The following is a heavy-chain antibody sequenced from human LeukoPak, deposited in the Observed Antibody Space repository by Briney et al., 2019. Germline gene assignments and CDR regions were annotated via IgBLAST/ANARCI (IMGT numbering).Heavy chain of an antibody. CDR3: ARRGRGWFGELYGWFDP. CDR1: GGSISSYY. V-gene: IGHV4-59*12. J-gene: IGHJ5*02. Sequence: NPSETLSLTCTVSGGSISSYYWSWIRQPPGKGLEWIGYIYYSGSTNYNPSLKSRVTISVDTSKNQFSLKLSSVTAADTAVYYCARRGRGWFGELYGWFDPWGQGTLVTVSS. CDR2: IYYSGST. D-gene: IGHD3-10*01.